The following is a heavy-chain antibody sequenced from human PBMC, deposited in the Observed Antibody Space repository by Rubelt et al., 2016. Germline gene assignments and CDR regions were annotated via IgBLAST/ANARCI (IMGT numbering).Heavy chain of an antibody. CDR3: ARDLSGWYFDL. CDR2: VYSSGRT. CDR1: DGSVSSSTYC. D-gene: IGHD3-10*01. J-gene: IGHJ2*01. V-gene: IGHV4-39*07. Sequence: QLRLQESGPGLVKPSETLSLTCTVSDGSVSSSTYCWGWVRQPPGKGLEGVGSVYSSGRTNYHPSPESRVPLLVDTSKNKYSLRLSSVTAADTAVYYCARDLSGWYFDLWGRGTLVTVFS.